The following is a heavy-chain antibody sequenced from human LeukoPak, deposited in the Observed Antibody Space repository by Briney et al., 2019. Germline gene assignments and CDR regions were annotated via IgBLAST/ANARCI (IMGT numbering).Heavy chain of an antibody. CDR3: ARMGVGSRGYYGSGSYPIYYYYGMDV. D-gene: IGHD3-10*01. J-gene: IGHJ6*02. CDR1: GYTFTSYY. V-gene: IGHV1-46*01. CDR2: INPSGGST. Sequence: ASVKVSCKASGYTFTSYYMHWVRQAPGQGLEWMGIINPSGGSTSYAQKFQGRVTMTRDTSTSTVYMELSSLRSEDTAVYYCARMGVGSRGYYGSGSYPIYYYYGMDVWGQGTTVTVSS.